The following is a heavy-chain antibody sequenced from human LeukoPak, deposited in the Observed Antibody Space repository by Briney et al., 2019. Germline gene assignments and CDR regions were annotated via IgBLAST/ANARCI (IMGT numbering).Heavy chain of an antibody. Sequence: SETLSLTCTASGGSISTNNYHWGWLRQAPGQGLEWIGSIYFGGSVNYNPSLKSRVTISMDTSKNQFYLNLSFVTAADTALYYCARGGIISRIVRGGFDSWGQGTLVAVSS. D-gene: IGHD3-10*02. CDR1: GGSISTNNYH. CDR2: IYFGGSV. V-gene: IGHV4-39*01. J-gene: IGHJ5*01. CDR3: ARGGIISRIVRGGFDS.